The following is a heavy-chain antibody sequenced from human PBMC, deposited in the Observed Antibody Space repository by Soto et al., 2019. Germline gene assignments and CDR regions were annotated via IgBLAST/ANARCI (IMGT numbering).Heavy chain of an antibody. CDR1: GGSFSGYY. D-gene: IGHD1-7*01. J-gene: IGHJ3*02. Sequence: ASETLSLTCAVYGGSFSGYYWSWIRQPPGEGLEWIGEINHSGSTNYNPSLKSRVTISVDTSKNQFSLKLSSVTAADTAVYYCARGRRGGITGTTFGFPFDIWGQGTMVTVSS. CDR2: INHSGST. CDR3: ARGRRGGITGTTFGFPFDI. V-gene: IGHV4-34*01.